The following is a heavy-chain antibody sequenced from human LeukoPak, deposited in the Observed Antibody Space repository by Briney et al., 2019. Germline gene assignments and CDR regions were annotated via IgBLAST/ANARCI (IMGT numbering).Heavy chain of an antibody. CDR2: INHSGST. Sequence: SETLSLTCAVYGGSYSGYYWSWIRQPPGKGLEWIGEINHSGSTNYNPSLKSRVTISVDTSKNQFSLKLSSVTAADTAVYYCARGRGGSYYCSGSYYKAWYFGLWGRGTLVTVSS. J-gene: IGHJ2*01. CDR3: ARGRGGSYYCSGSYYKAWYFGL. CDR1: GGSYSGYY. V-gene: IGHV4-34*01. D-gene: IGHD3-10*01.